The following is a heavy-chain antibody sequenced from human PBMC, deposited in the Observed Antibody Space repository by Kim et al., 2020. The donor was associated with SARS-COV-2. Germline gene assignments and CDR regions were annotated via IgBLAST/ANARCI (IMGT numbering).Heavy chain of an antibody. CDR3: ARGREGDDYGDYVHAFDI. CDR1: GGSISSYY. V-gene: IGHV4-59*13. J-gene: IGHJ3*02. CDR2: IYYSGST. D-gene: IGHD4-17*01. Sequence: SETLSLTCTVSGGSISSYYWSWIRQPPGKGLEWIGYIYYSGSTNYNPSLKSRVTISVDTSKNQFSLKLSSVTAADTAVYYCARGREGDDYGDYVHAFDIWGQGTMVTVSS.